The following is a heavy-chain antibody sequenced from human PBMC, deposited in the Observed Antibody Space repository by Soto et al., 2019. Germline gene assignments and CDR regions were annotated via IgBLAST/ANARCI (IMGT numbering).Heavy chain of an antibody. J-gene: IGHJ2*01. Sequence: TSETLSLTCTVSGGSISSGGYYWTWIRQHPGKGLEWIGFIYYSGSTYYNPSLKSRVAISVDTSKKQFSLKLSSVTAADTAVYYCAREADIVATIRYFDLWGRGTLVTVSS. CDR2: IYYSGST. V-gene: IGHV4-31*03. D-gene: IGHD5-12*01. CDR3: AREADIVATIRYFDL. CDR1: GGSISSGGYY.